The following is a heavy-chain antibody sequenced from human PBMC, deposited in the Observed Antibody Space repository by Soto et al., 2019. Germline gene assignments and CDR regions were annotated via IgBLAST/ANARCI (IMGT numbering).Heavy chain of an antibody. CDR3: ARATGTLRSRNCDY. J-gene: IGHJ4*02. Sequence: RASETLSLTCSVSFGSISTVGHYCAWIRQPPGKGLEWIGSIYHTGSTYYSKSLRSRLTMSVDTSKSQFSLRLSSVTAADTAVYYCARATGTLRSRNCDYWGQGSLVTVSS. CDR2: IYHTGST. D-gene: IGHD1-1*01. CDR1: FGSISTVGHY. V-gene: IGHV4-31*03.